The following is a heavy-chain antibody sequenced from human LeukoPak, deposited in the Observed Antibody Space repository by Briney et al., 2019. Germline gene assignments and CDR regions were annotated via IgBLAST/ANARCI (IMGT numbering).Heavy chain of an antibody. CDR3: ASARPEAVAGYNFDC. J-gene: IGHJ4*02. V-gene: IGHV4-34*01. CDR2: INHSGST. Sequence: SESLSLTCAVYGGSFSGYYWSWIRQPPGKGLEWIGEINHSGSTNYNPSLKSRVTISVDTSKNQFSLKLSSVTAADTAVYYCASARPEAVAGYNFDCWGQGTLVTVSS. D-gene: IGHD6-19*01. CDR1: GGSFSGYY.